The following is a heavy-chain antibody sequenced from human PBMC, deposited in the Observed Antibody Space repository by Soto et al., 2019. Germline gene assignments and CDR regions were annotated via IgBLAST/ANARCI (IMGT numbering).Heavy chain of an antibody. CDR3: ARNRRNTYYYGSGSDYNVGGFDY. Sequence: QVQLVQSGAEVKKPGASVKVSCKASGYTFTSYGISWVRQAPGQGLEWMGWISAYNGNTNYAQKLQGRVTMTTDTSTSTAYMELRSLRSDDTAVYYCARNRRNTYYYGSGSDYNVGGFDYWGQGTLVTVSS. J-gene: IGHJ4*02. CDR1: GYTFTSYG. D-gene: IGHD3-10*01. CDR2: ISAYNGNT. V-gene: IGHV1-18*01.